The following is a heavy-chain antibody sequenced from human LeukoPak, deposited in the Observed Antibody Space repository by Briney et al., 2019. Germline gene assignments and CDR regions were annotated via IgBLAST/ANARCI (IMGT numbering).Heavy chain of an antibody. D-gene: IGHD3-10*01. CDR2: IIPIFGTA. CDR1: GGTFSSYA. CDR3: ARGYYGSGSYFDY. J-gene: IGHJ4*02. Sequence: APVKVSCKASGGTFSSYAISWVRQAPGQGLEWMGGIIPIFGTANYAQKFQGGVTITADESTSTAYMELSSLRSEDTAVYYCARGYYGSGSYFDYWGQGTLVTVSS. V-gene: IGHV1-69*13.